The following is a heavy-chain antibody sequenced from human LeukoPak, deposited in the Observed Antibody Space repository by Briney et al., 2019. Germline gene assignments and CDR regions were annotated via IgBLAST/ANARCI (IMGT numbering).Heavy chain of an antibody. V-gene: IGHV1-69*05. CDR3: ARDRITIFGVVNKGWFDP. J-gene: IGHJ5*02. CDR1: GGTFSSYA. D-gene: IGHD3-3*01. Sequence: SVKVSCKASGGTFSSYAISWVRQAPGQGLEWTGGIIPIFGTANYAQKFQGRVTITTDESTSTAYMELSSLRSEDTAVYYCARDRITIFGVVNKGWFDPWGQGTLVTVSS. CDR2: IIPIFGTA.